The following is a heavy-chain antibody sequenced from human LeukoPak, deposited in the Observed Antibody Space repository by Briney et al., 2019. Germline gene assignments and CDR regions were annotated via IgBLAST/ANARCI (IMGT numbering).Heavy chain of an antibody. CDR2: INHSGST. J-gene: IGHJ4*02. CDR1: GGSFSGYY. Sequence: SETLSLTCAVYGGSFSGYYWSWLRQPPGKGLEWIGEINHSGSTNYNPSLKSRVTISVDTSKNQFSLKLSSVTAADTAVYYCARHPYDFWSGYYTGFDYWGQGTLVTVSS. CDR3: ARHPYDFWSGYYTGFDY. D-gene: IGHD3-3*01. V-gene: IGHV4-34*01.